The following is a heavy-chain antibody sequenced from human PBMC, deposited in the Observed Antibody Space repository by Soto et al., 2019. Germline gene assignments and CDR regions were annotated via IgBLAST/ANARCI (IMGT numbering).Heavy chain of an antibody. Sequence: EVQLLESGGGLVQPGGSLRLSCAASGFTFSSYAMSWVRQAPGKGLEWVSAISGSGGSTYYADSVKGRFTISRDNSKNTLYLQMNSLRAEDTAVYYCATAFYCSGGSCSRGYFDYWGPGTLVTVSS. D-gene: IGHD2-15*01. V-gene: IGHV3-23*01. CDR3: ATAFYCSGGSCSRGYFDY. CDR2: ISGSGGST. J-gene: IGHJ4*02. CDR1: GFTFSSYA.